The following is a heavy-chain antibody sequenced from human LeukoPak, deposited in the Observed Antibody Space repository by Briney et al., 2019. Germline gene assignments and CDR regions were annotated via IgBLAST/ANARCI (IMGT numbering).Heavy chain of an antibody. V-gene: IGHV4-61*01. J-gene: IGHJ4*02. CDR2: IYYSGST. D-gene: IGHD4-23*01. Sequence: SETLSLTCTVSGGSVSSSSYYWSWIRQPPGKGLEWIGYIYYSGSTIYNPSLKSRVTISVDTSKNQFSLKLSSVTAADTAVYYCARAATVVTNLDYWGQGTLVTVSS. CDR1: GGSVSSSSYY. CDR3: ARAATVVTNLDY.